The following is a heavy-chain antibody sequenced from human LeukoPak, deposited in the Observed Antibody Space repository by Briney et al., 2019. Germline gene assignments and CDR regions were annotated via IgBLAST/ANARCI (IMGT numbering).Heavy chain of an antibody. J-gene: IGHJ4*02. CDR1: GGSIGNYY. Sequence: SETLSLTCSVSGGSIGNYYWNWLRQPAGKGLEWIGRIYASGSTNYNPSLKSRVTISMDKSKNLFSLNLKSVTAADTAFYYCARDFYGDDGHHPFDYWGQGIQVTVSS. D-gene: IGHD2/OR15-2a*01. CDR3: ARDFYGDDGHHPFDY. CDR2: IYASGST. V-gene: IGHV4-4*07.